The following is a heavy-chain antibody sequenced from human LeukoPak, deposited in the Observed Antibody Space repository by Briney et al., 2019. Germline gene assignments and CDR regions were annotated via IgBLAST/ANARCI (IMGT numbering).Heavy chain of an antibody. D-gene: IGHD3-3*01. V-gene: IGHV1-2*02. CDR2: INPNSGGT. J-gene: IGHJ3*02. CDR1: GYTFTGYY. Sequence: ASVKVSCKASGYTFTGYYMHWVRQAPGQGPEWMGWINPNSGGTNYAQKFQGRVTMTRDTSISTAYMELSRLRSDDTAVYYCARASSPIQITIFGVRAFDIWGQGTMVTVSS. CDR3: ARASSPIQITIFGVRAFDI.